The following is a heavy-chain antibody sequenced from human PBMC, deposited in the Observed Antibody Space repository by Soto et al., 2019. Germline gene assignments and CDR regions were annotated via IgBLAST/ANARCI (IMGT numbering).Heavy chain of an antibody. Sequence: QVQLVESGGGVVQPGRSLRLSCAASGFSFSTYGMHWVRQAPGKGLEWVAVISYDGRDQYYGDSVRGRFAISRDNSQNTLYLQMSSLRVEDTAVYYCAKDDGYCVGGNCYPGSWGQGTLVTVSS. CDR2: ISYDGRDQ. J-gene: IGHJ5*02. V-gene: IGHV3-30*18. CDR1: GFSFSTYG. D-gene: IGHD2-15*01. CDR3: AKDDGYCVGGNCYPGS.